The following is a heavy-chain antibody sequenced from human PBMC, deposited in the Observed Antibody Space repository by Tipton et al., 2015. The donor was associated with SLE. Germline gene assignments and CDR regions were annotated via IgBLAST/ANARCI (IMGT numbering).Heavy chain of an antibody. V-gene: IGHV4-61*08. CDR1: GGSISSGDYY. CDR2: IYYTGST. Sequence: TLSLTCTVSGGSISSGDYYWSWIRQPPGKGLEWIGYIYYTGSTHYNPSLKTRVTISVDTSKSQFSLNLRSVTAADTAVYYCARGGMGIAVAGEFDSWGQGTLVTVSS. CDR3: ARGGMGIAVAGEFDS. D-gene: IGHD6-19*01. J-gene: IGHJ4*02.